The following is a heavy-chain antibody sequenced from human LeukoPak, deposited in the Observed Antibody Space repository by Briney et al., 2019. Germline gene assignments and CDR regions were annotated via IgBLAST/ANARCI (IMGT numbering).Heavy chain of an antibody. Sequence: PSETLSLTCTASGGSISSSSYSWGWIRQPPGKGLEWIGSIYYSGSTYYNPSLKSRVTISVDTSKNQFSLKLSSVTAADTAVYYCASPTMIAELAFDIWGQGTMVTVSS. CDR3: ASPTMIAELAFDI. J-gene: IGHJ3*02. V-gene: IGHV4-39*01. D-gene: IGHD3-22*01. CDR1: GGSISSSSYS. CDR2: IYYSGST.